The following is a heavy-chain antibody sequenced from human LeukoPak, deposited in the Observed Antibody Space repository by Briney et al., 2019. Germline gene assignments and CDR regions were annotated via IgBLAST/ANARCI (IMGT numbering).Heavy chain of an antibody. Sequence: SETLSLTCTVSGGSISSYYWSWIRQPPGKGLEWIGYIYYSGSTNYNPSLKSRVTISVDTSKNQFSLKLSSVTAADTAVYYCARLERSSSSSRGLSYYFDYWGQGTLVAVSS. D-gene: IGHD6-6*01. CDR2: IYYSGST. J-gene: IGHJ4*02. CDR1: GGSISSYY. V-gene: IGHV4-59*08. CDR3: ARLERSSSSSRGLSYYFDY.